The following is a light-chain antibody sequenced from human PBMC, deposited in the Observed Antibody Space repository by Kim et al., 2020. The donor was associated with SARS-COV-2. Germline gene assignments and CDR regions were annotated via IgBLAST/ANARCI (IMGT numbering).Light chain of an antibody. J-gene: IGLJ1*01. CDR3: CSRDISGNHYL. CDR1: SRTNYF. V-gene: IGLV3-19*01. CDR2: GKN. Sequence: LGQKIRITGQGDSRTNYFASWYQQKPGRAPVLVIYGKNNRPSGIPDRFSGSISGTPASLTSTGTQAEDEADYYCCSRDISGNHYLFGPGTKVTVL.